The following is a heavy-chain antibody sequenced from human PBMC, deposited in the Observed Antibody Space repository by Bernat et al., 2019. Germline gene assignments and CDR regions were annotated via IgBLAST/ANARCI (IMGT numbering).Heavy chain of an antibody. Sequence: EVQLVESGGGLVQPGGSLRLSCAASGFTFNTLWMYWVRQAPGKGLVWVSRINSDGSYTTYADSVKGRFTISRDNAKNTLYLQMNILRAEDTAVYYCARGGVTFGGVIAQWGQGTLVTVSS. J-gene: IGHJ4*02. CDR2: INSDGSYT. D-gene: IGHD3-16*02. CDR3: ARGGVTFGGVIAQ. V-gene: IGHV3-74*01. CDR1: GFTFNTLW.